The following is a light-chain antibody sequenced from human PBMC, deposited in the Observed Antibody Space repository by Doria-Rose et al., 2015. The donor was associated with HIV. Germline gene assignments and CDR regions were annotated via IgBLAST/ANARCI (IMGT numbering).Light chain of an antibody. CDR1: QSFSSTY. J-gene: IGKJ1*01. Sequence: EIVLTQSPGTLSLSPGERATLSCRASQSFSSTYLAWYQQKPGQAPSLLIYDGSTWATGIPDRFSASGSGTDFTLTINRLEPEDFALYYCRQYGTSWTFGQGTKVEI. V-gene: IGKV3-20*01. CDR2: DGS. CDR3: RQYGTSWT.